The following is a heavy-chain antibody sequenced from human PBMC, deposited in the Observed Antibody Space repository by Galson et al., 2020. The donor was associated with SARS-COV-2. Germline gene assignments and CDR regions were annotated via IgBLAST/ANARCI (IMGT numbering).Heavy chain of an antibody. V-gene: IGHV3-30*04. J-gene: IGHJ4*02. CDR2: ITHDGSNK. D-gene: IGHD1-26*01. CDR3: ARVFGGSYRGYFDY. Sequence: GGSLRLSCAASGFTFSIYAMHWVRQAPGKGLEWVAVITHDGSNKYYADSVKGRFTISRDNSKNTLYLQMNSLRAEDTAVYYCARVFGGSYRGYFDYWGQGTLVTVSS. CDR1: GFTFSIYA.